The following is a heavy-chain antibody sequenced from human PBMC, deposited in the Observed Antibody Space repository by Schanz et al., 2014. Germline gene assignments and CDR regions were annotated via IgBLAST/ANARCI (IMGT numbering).Heavy chain of an antibody. V-gene: IGHV3-21*01. Sequence: EVQLVESGGGLVKPGDSLRLSCAASGFTFSSYTMKWVRQAPGKGLEWVSSISSTSTYLYYADSVKGRFTTSRDNSKNTMYLQMNSLRAEDAAVYYCARGYSSSMDVWGQGTTVTVSS. CDR2: ISSTSTYL. CDR3: ARGYSSSMDV. J-gene: IGHJ6*02. CDR1: GFTFSSYT. D-gene: IGHD6-6*01.